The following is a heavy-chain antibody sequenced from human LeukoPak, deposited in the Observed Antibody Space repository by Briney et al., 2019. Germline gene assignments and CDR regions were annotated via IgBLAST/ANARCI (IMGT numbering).Heavy chain of an antibody. J-gene: IGHJ5*02. D-gene: IGHD3-3*01. CDR2: IKQDGSEK. Sequence: PGGSLRLSCAASGFTFSSYWMSWVRQAPGKGLEWVANIKQDGSEKYYVDSVKGRFTISRDNSKNTLYLQMNSLRAEDTAVYYCAKEPYYDFWSGYSNWFDPWGQGTLVTVSS. CDR1: GFTFSSYW. CDR3: AKEPYYDFWSGYSNWFDP. V-gene: IGHV3-7*01.